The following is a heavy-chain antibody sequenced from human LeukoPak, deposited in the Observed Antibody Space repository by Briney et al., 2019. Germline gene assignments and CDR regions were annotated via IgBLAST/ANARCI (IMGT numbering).Heavy chain of an antibody. D-gene: IGHD5-24*01. CDR3: ARDLATIRNFAY. CDR1: GFTFSSYS. Sequence: GGSLRLSCAASGFTFSSYSMNWVRQAPGKGLEWVSSISSSSSYIYYADSVKGRFTISRDNAKNSLYLQMNSLRAEDTAVYYCARDLATIRNFAYWGQGTLVTVSP. V-gene: IGHV3-21*01. CDR2: ISSSSSYI. J-gene: IGHJ4*02.